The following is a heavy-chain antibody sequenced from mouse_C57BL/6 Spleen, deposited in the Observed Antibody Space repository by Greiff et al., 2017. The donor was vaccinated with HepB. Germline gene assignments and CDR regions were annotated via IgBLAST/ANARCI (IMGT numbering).Heavy chain of an antibody. Sequence: VQLQQSGPELVKPGASVKISCKASGYAFSSSWMNWVKQRPGKGLEWIGRIYPGDGDTNYNGKFKGKATLTADKSSSTAYMQLSSLTSEDSAVYFCARNPDGYYVGYWGQGTTLTVSS. V-gene: IGHV1-82*01. D-gene: IGHD2-3*01. CDR3: ARNPDGYYVGY. J-gene: IGHJ2*01. CDR2: IYPGDGDT. CDR1: GYAFSSSW.